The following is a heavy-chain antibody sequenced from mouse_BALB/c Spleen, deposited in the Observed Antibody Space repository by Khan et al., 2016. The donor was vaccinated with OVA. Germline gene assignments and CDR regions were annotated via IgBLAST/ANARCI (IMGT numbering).Heavy chain of an antibody. CDR1: GYSITSDYA. V-gene: IGHV3-2*02. CDR2: ISYSGST. D-gene: IGHD2-14*01. Sequence: EVQLQESGPGLVKPSQSLSLTCTVTGYSITSDYAWNWIRQFPENKLEWLGYISYSGSTSYNHSFKGRFSTTRDTSKNQFFLQLKSVTTEDTATYYCARYRYDGYFDYWGQGTTLTVSS. CDR3: ARYRYDGYFDY. J-gene: IGHJ2*01.